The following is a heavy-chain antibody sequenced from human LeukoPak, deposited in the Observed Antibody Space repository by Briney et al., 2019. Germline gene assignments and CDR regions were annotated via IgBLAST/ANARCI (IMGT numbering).Heavy chain of an antibody. V-gene: IGHV3-48*01. CDR3: ARDREGRFDY. CDR1: GFTFSSYS. CDR2: ISSSSSTI. J-gene: IGHJ4*02. Sequence: GGSLRLSCAASGFTFSSYSMNWVRQAPGKGLEWVSYISSSSSTIYYADSVKGRFTISRDNAKNSLYLQMNSLRAADTAVYYCARDREGRFDYWGQGTLVTVSS.